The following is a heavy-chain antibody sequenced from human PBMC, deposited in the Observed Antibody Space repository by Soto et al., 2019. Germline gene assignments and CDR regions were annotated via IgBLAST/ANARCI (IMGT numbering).Heavy chain of an antibody. CDR3: AIEVIPLPTDWYFDL. J-gene: IGHJ2*01. CDR1: GGSISGGVGGLYY. D-gene: IGHD2-15*01. CDR2: IYDSGST. V-gene: IGHV4-30-4*01. Sequence: PSETLSLTCTVSGGSISGGVGGLYYWSWTRQPPGKGLEWIGYIYDSGSTYYNPSLKSRVTISVDTSKNQFSLRLSSVTAADTAVYYCAIEVIPLPTDWYFDLPGRGTLVTVSS.